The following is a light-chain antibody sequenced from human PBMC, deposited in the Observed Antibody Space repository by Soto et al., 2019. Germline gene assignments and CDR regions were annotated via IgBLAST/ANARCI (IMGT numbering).Light chain of an antibody. V-gene: IGLV2-23*02. J-gene: IGLJ2*01. CDR2: EVS. CDR1: SSDVGSYNL. CDR3: CSYAGSSTLV. Sequence: QSVLTQPASVSGSPGQSITISCTGTSSDVGSYNLVSWYQQHPGKAPKLMIYEVSNRPSGVSNRFSGSKSGNTASLTISGLQAEDEADYYCCSYAGSSTLVFGGGTKVTVL.